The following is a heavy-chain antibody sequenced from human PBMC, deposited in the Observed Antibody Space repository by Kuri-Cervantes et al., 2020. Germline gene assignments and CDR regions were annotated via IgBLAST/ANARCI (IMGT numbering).Heavy chain of an antibody. CDR2: INHSGST. D-gene: IGHD6-13*01. V-gene: IGHV4-34*01. Sequence: GSLRLSCAVYGGSFSGYYWSWIRQPPGKGLEWIEEINHSGSTNYNPSLKSRVTISVDTSKNQFSLKLSSVTAADTAVYYCAGGAVGYSSSWYYFDYWGQGTLVTVSS. CDR3: AGGAVGYSSSWYYFDY. J-gene: IGHJ4*02. CDR1: GGSFSGYY.